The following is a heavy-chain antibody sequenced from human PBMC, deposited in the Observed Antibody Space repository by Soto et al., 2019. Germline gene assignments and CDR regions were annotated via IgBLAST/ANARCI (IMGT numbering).Heavy chain of an antibody. CDR3: ARELDSSSCYFPLTHYYYYGMDV. Sequence: EVQLVESGGGLVQPGGSLRLSCAASGFTFSTYEMNWVRQAPGKGLEWVSYISSSGSTIYYADSVKGRFTISRDNAKNSLYLQMNSLRAEDTAVYYCARELDSSSCYFPLTHYYYYGMDVWGQGTTVTVSS. CDR2: ISSSGSTI. J-gene: IGHJ6*02. CDR1: GFTFSTYE. V-gene: IGHV3-48*03. D-gene: IGHD6-13*01.